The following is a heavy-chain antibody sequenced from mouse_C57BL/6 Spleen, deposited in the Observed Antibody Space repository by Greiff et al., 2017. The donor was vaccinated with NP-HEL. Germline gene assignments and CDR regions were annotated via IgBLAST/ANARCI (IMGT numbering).Heavy chain of an antibody. CDR2: ISSGSSTI. CDR3: ARPRDYDVFAY. CDR1: GFTFSDYG. D-gene: IGHD2-4*01. V-gene: IGHV5-17*01. J-gene: IGHJ3*01. Sequence: EVHLVESGGGLVKPGGSLKLSCAASGFTFSDYGMHWVRQAPEKGLEWVAYISSGSSTIYYADTVKGRFTISRDNAKNTLFLQMTSLRSEDTAMYYCARPRDYDVFAYWGQGTLVTVSA.